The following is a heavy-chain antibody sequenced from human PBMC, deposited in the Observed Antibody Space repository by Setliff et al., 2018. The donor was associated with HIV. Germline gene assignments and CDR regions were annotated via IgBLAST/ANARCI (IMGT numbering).Heavy chain of an antibody. CDR2: INPNSGGT. CDR3: ARGRGYSGYDYSWSPNDY. V-gene: IGHV1-2*04. J-gene: IGHJ4*02. Sequence: ASVKVSCKASGYTFSNYGISWLRQAPGQGLEWMGWINPNSGGTNYAQKFQGWVTMTRDTSISTAYLELSSLTSKDTAVYYCARGRGYSGYDYSWSPNDYWGQGTLVTVSS. D-gene: IGHD5-12*01. CDR1: GYTFSNYG.